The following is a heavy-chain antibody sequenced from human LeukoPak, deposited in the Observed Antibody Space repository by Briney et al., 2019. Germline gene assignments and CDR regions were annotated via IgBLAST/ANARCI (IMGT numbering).Heavy chain of an antibody. V-gene: IGHV1-69*05. D-gene: IGHD5-24*01. CDR3: ARGGVETATIFPFDY. CDR2: IIPIFGTA. J-gene: IGHJ4*02. CDR1: GGTFSSYA. Sequence: SVKVSCKASGGTFSSYAISWVRQAPGQGLEWMGRIIPIFGTANYAQKFQGRVTITTDESTSTAYMELSSLRSEDTAVYYCARGGVETATIFPFDYWGQGTLVTVSS.